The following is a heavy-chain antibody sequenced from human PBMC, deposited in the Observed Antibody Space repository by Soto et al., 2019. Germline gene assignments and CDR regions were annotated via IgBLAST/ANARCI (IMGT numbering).Heavy chain of an antibody. Sequence: GGSLRLSCAASGFTVSSNYMSWIRQAPGKGLEWVSVIYSGGSTYYADSVKGRFTISRDNSKNTLYLQMNSLRAEDTAVYYCARVAEMAFDYWGQGTLVTVSS. J-gene: IGHJ4*02. CDR3: ARVAEMAFDY. CDR2: IYSGGST. CDR1: GFTVSSNY. V-gene: IGHV3-53*01. D-gene: IGHD5-12*01.